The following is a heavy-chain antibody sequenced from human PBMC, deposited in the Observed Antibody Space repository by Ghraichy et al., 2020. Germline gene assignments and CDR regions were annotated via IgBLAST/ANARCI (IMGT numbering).Heavy chain of an antibody. V-gene: IGHV3-33*01. J-gene: IGHJ3*02. CDR1: GFTFSSYG. CDR3: ARGNAVVPAAIMAAYDAFDI. Sequence: RSLRLSCAASGFTFSSYGMHWVRQAPGKGLEWVAVIWYDGSNKYYADSVKGRFTISRDNSKNTMYLQMNSLRAEDTAVYYCARGNAVVPAAIMAAYDAFDIWGQGTMVTVSS. D-gene: IGHD2-2*01. CDR2: IWYDGSNK.